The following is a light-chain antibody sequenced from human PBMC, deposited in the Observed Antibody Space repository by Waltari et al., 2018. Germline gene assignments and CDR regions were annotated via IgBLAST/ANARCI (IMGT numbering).Light chain of an antibody. CDR1: RSVFYTDNTKTY. J-gene: IGKJ1*01. V-gene: IGKV4-1*01. Sequence: DIAMTQSPDSLAVSLGERATINCKSSRSVFYTDNTKTYLTWYQQKPGQPPQLLISWASTRESGVPDRFIGSGSGTDFTLTISSLQAEDVAVYYCHQHYTTPWTFGQGTLVEL. CDR2: WAS. CDR3: HQHYTTPWT.